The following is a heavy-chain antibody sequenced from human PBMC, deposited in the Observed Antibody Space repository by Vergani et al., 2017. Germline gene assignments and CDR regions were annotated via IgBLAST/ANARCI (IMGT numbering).Heavy chain of an antibody. CDR3: ARGTYDYVWGSLDYYYYGMDV. CDR1: GGSISSYY. Sequence: QVQLQESGPGLVKPSETLSLTCTVSGGSISSYYWSWIRQPPGKGLEWIGYIYYSGSTNYNPSLKSRVTISVDTSKNQFSLKLSSVTAAATAVYYCARGTYDYVWGSLDYYYYGMDVWGQGITVTVSS. D-gene: IGHD3-16*01. J-gene: IGHJ6*02. V-gene: IGHV4-59*01. CDR2: IYYSGST.